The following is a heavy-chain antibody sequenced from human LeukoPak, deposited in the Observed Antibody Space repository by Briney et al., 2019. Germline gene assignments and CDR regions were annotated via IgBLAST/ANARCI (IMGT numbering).Heavy chain of an antibody. J-gene: IGHJ5*02. CDR2: ISYSGTN. CDR3: ASLGTLRS. D-gene: IGHD7-27*01. Sequence: SETLSLTWTVSGGSVSSSSYYWGWIRQPPGKGLEWIGSISYSGTNYNNPSLKSRVSISIDTSKNQFSVKLTSVTAADTAMYYCASLGTLRSWGQGTLVTVSS. CDR1: GGSVSSSSYY. V-gene: IGHV4-39*01.